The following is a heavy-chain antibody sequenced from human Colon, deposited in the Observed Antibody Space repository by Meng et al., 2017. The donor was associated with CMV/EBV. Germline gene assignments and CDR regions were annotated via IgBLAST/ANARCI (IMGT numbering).Heavy chain of an antibody. J-gene: IGHJ5*02. CDR1: GGDFNNYA. CDR2: IIPMLEKT. Sequence: KVSCKGTGGDFNNYALAWLRQAPGQGLEWVGRIIPMLEKTDYAQSLKDRVTITADKSTTTTYMELRSLKSEDTAVYFCARDNNWFDPWGQGTLVTVSS. CDR3: ARDNNWFDP. V-gene: IGHV1-69*04. D-gene: IGHD2/OR15-2a*01.